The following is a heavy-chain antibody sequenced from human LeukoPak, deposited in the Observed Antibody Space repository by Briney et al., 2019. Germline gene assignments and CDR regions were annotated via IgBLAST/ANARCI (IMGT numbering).Heavy chain of an antibody. V-gene: IGHV3-23*01. J-gene: IGHJ4*02. Sequence: GGSPSPSRALSGFRFCSFATAWVRPAPREGVGWGSNICGGGVRTYYADSVKGRFTISRDDSNNRLYLQMNSLRAEDTAVYYCASQGYCSGDGCFSEPPDFDYWGQGTLVTVSS. CDR3: ASQGYCSGDGCFSEPPDFDY. CDR2: ICGGGVRT. D-gene: IGHD2-15*01. CDR1: GFRFCSFA.